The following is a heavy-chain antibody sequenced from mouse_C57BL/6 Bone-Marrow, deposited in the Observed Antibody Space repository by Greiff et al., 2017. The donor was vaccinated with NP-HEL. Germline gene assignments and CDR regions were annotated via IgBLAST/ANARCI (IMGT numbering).Heavy chain of an antibody. Sequence: QVQLQQSGAELVKPGASVKLSCKASGYTFTEYTIHWVKQRSGQGLEWIGWFYPGSGSIKYNEKFKDKATLTEDKSSSTVYMELSRMTSEDSAVYFCARHGRENDGYYVVWIAYWGQGTLVTVSA. D-gene: IGHD2-3*01. CDR2: FYPGSGSI. CDR3: ARHGRENDGYYVVWIAY. CDR1: GYTFTEYT. J-gene: IGHJ3*01. V-gene: IGHV1-62-2*01.